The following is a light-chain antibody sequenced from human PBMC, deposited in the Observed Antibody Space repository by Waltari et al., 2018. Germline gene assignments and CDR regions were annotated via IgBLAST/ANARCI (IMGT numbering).Light chain of an antibody. CDR3: ATWDSSLSAGV. J-gene: IGLJ2*01. Sequence: QSVLAQPPSVSAAPGQRVTISCSGSSSNIGSDYVSWYQQFPGTAPKLLIQETNTRPAGLPYRLSGSKSGTSATRDITGLQTGDEAVYYCATWDSSLSAGVFGGGTKLTVL. CDR1: SSNIGSDY. CDR2: ETN. V-gene: IGLV1-51*02.